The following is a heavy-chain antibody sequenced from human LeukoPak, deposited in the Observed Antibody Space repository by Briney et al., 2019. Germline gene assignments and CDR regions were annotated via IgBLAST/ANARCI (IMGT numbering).Heavy chain of an antibody. V-gene: IGHV3-23*01. D-gene: IGHD6-13*01. CDR1: GFTFSSYA. Sequence: GGSLRLSCAASGFTFSSYAMSWVRQAPGKGLEWVSAISGSGGSTYYADSVKGRFTISRDNSKNTLYLQMNSLRAEDTVVYYCAKDTSSSWGPYYFDYWGQGTLVTVSS. J-gene: IGHJ4*02. CDR2: ISGSGGST. CDR3: AKDTSSSWGPYYFDY.